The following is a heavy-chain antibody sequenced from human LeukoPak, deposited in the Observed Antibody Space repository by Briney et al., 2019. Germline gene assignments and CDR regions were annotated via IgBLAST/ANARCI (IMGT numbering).Heavy chain of an antibody. CDR2: IYYSGST. CDR1: SGSISSYY. V-gene: IGHV4-59*01. CDR3: ARESLNWNHRLLGY. J-gene: IGHJ4*02. Sequence: SETLSLTCTVSSGSISSYYWSWIRQPPGKGLEWIGYIYYSGSTNYNPSLKSRVTISVDTSKNQFSLKLSSVTAADTAVYYCARESLNWNHRLLGYWGQGTLVTVSS. D-gene: IGHD1-14*01.